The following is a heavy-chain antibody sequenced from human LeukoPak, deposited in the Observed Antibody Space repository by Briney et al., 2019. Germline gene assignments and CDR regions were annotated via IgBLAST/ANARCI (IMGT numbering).Heavy chain of an antibody. CDR3: AREYCSRTRCYGPDY. J-gene: IGHJ4*02. CDR2: ISTYNGNT. CDR1: GYTFTSYG. D-gene: IGHD2-2*01. Sequence: ASVKVSCKASGYTFTSYGISWVRQAPGQGLEWMGWISTYNGNTNYAQKLRGRVTVTTDTSTSTAYMELRSLRSDDTAVYYCAREYCSRTRCYGPDYWGQGTLVTVSS. V-gene: IGHV1-18*01.